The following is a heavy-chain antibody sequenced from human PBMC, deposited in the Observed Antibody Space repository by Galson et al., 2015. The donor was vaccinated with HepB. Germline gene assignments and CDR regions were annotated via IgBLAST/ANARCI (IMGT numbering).Heavy chain of an antibody. CDR2: ISGSGGST. J-gene: IGHJ4*02. Sequence: SLRLSCAASGFIFSNAWLSWVRQAPGKGLEWVSAISGSGGSTYCADSVKGRFTISRDNSKNTLFLQMNSLRAEDTAVYYCAKDRQWLHSYYFDYWGQGTLVTVSS. CDR3: AKDRQWLHSYYFDY. CDR1: GFIFSNAW. V-gene: IGHV3-23*01. D-gene: IGHD6-19*01.